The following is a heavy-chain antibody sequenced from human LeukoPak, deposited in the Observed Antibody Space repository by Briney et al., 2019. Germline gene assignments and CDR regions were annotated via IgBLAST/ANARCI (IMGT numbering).Heavy chain of an antibody. D-gene: IGHD5-18*01. CDR1: GYTFTGYY. CDR3: ARDQRYGHKNFDY. CDR2: INPNSGGT. V-gene: IGHV1-2*02. J-gene: IGHJ4*02. Sequence: GASVKVSCTASGYTFTGYYIRWVRQAPGQGLEWMGWINPNSGGTNYAQKFQGRVTMTRDTSISTAYMELSRLRSDDKAVYYCARDQRYGHKNFDYWGQGTLVTVSS.